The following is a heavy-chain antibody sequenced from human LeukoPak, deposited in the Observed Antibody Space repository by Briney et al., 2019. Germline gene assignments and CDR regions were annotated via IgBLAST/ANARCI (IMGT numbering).Heavy chain of an antibody. CDR2: ISWNSGSI. V-gene: IGHV3-9*03. D-gene: IGHD6-19*01. Sequence: GRSLRLSCAASGFTFDDYAMHWVRQAPGKGLEWVSGISWNSGSIGYADSVKGRFTISRDNAKNSLYLQMNSLRAGDMALYYCAKGQSITVAGLLAFDIWGQGTMVTVSS. CDR1: GFTFDDYA. J-gene: IGHJ3*02. CDR3: AKGQSITVAGLLAFDI.